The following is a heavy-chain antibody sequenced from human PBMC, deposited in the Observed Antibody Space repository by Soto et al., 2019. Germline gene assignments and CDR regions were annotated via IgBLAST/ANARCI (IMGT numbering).Heavy chain of an antibody. V-gene: IGHV1-3*01. CDR2: INAGNGNT. CDR1: GYTFTSYA. Sequence: ASVKVSCKASGYTFTSYAMHWVRQAPGQRLEWMGWINAGNGNTKYSQKFQGRVTITRDTSASTAYMELSSLRSEDTAVYYCARGGIQLWSRYFDYWGQGTLVTVSS. J-gene: IGHJ4*02. CDR3: ARGGIQLWSRYFDY. D-gene: IGHD5-18*01.